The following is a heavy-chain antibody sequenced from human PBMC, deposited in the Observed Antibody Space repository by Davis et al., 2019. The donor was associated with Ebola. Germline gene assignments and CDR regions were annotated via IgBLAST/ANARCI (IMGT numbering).Heavy chain of an antibody. D-gene: IGHD3-3*01. V-gene: IGHV4-39*01. CDR3: ARRVGFLEWLLVTNAFDI. J-gene: IGHJ3*02. CDR2: IYSSGNT. CDR1: GGSISSSSYY. Sequence: SETLSLTCTVSGGSISSSSYYWGWIRQPPGKGLEWIGSIYSSGNTYYYPSLKSRVTISVDTSKNQFSLKLSSVTAADTAVYYCARRVGFLEWLLVTNAFDIWGQGTMVTVSS.